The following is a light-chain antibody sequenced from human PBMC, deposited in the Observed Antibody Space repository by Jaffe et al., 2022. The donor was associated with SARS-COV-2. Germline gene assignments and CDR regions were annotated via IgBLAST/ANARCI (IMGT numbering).Light chain of an antibody. V-gene: IGKV3-20*01. Sequence: IVLTQSPGTLSLSPGERATLSCRASRSVRGTYLGWYQQKPGQAPRLLIYGVSSRATGIPDRFSGSGSGTDFTLTISRLEPEDFGVYYCQQYDGSPWTFGQGTKVEIK. CDR3: QQYDGSPWT. J-gene: IGKJ1*01. CDR1: RSVRGTY. CDR2: GVS.